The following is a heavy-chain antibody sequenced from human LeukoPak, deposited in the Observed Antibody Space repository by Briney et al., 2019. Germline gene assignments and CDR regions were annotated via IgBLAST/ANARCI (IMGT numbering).Heavy chain of an antibody. Sequence: SETLSLTCAVYGGSFSNYYWSWIRQPPGKGLEWIGEINHSGSTNYNPSLKSRVTISVDTSKNQFSLKLSSVTAADTAVYYCARQGYWGFVDYWGQGTLVTVSS. V-gene: IGHV4-34*01. CDR1: GGSFSNYY. CDR3: ARQGYWGFVDY. D-gene: IGHD3-16*01. J-gene: IGHJ4*02. CDR2: INHSGST.